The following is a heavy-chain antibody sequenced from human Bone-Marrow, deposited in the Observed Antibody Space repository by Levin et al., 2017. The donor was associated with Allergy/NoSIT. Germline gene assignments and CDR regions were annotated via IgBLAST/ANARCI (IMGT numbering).Heavy chain of an antibody. CDR2: ISRYDGRT. D-gene: IGHD2-15*01. CDR3: AKDRGAILGGV. CDR1: GFSFSTYA. V-gene: IGHV3-23*01. J-gene: IGHJ6*03. Sequence: PGGSLRLSCVASGFSFSTYAMSWVRQAPGKGLEWVSTISRYDGRTYYADSVKGRFTISRDDSENTLYVQMNSMSAEDTAVYYCAKDRGAILGGVWGKGTTVTVSS.